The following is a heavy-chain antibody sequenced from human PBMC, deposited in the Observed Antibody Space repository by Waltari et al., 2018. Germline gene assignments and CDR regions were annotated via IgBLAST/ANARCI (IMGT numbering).Heavy chain of an antibody. CDR1: GFCKHPLNSAY. CDR3: VTDRGNFDY. CDR2: IKTNSEGATT. Sequence: EVQLVESGGGLVQPGGSLRLHCVVCGFCKHPLNSAYMSWVRQSPTGGLEWIGRIKTNSEGATTEFAAPLKGRFSISRDDSKKTLYLQLSSLEKDDTAVYYCVTDRGNFDYWGQGTLVTVSS. V-gene: IGHV3-15*01. J-gene: IGHJ4*02. D-gene: IGHD6-25*01.